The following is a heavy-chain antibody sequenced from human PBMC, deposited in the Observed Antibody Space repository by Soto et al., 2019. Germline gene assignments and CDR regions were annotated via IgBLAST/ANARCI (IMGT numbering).Heavy chain of an antibody. Sequence: QVQLQESGPGLVKPSQTLSLTCSVSCGSMDTGTYCWNGIRPHPGKGLEWIGYIYYLGYTYYNPSPKCPITMSPDTSQNQFSLNLKSATAADTAVYYCATDRSDGPRTVHYWAQRTLVTVAS. CDR2: IYYLGYT. CDR3: ATDRSDGPRTVHY. D-gene: IGHD3-10*01. CDR1: CGSMDTGTYC. J-gene: IGHJ4*02. V-gene: IGHV4-31*01.